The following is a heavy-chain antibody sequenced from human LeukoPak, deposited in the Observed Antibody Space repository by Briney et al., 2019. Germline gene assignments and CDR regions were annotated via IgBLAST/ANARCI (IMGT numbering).Heavy chain of an antibody. J-gene: IGHJ4*02. Sequence: GGSLRLSCTASGFTFSSYAMSWVRQAPGKGLEWVSVMSGSGGTTYYADSVKGRFTVSRDNSKNTLYLQMNSLRAEDTAVYYCANPNSSGFYFSIHFDYWGQGTLVTVSS. CDR3: ANPNSSGFYFSIHFDY. D-gene: IGHD3-22*01. V-gene: IGHV3-23*01. CDR2: MSGSGGTT. CDR1: GFTFSSYA.